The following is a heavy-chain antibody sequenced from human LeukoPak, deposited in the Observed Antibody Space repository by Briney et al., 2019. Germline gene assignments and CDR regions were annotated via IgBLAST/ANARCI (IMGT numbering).Heavy chain of an antibody. J-gene: IGHJ6*04. CDR3: ARFWPPMVVPAAIPYYYYYGMDV. V-gene: IGHV3-21*01. Sequence: GGSLRLSCAASGFTFSSYSMNWVRQAPGKGLEWVSSISSSSSYIYYADSVKGRFTISRDNAKNSLYLQMNSLRAEDTAVYYCARFWPPMVVPAAIPYYYYYGMDVWGKGTTVTVSS. CDR2: ISSSSSYI. CDR1: GFTFSSYS. D-gene: IGHD2-2*01.